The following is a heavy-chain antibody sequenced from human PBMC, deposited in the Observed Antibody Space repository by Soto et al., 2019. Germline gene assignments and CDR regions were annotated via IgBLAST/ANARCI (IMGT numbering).Heavy chain of an antibody. V-gene: IGHV1-69*13. CDR1: GGTFSSYA. Sequence: SVKVSCKASGGTFSSYAISWVRQAPGQGLEWMGGIIPIFGTANYAQKFQGRVTITADESTSTAYMELSSLRSEDTAVYYCARDRVVPYDFWSGFSGAFDIWG. J-gene: IGHJ3*02. CDR3: ARDRVVPYDFWSGFSGAFDI. D-gene: IGHD3-3*01. CDR2: IIPIFGTA.